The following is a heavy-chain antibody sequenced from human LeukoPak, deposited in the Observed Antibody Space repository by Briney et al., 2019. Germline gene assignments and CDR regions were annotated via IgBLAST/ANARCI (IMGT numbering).Heavy chain of an antibody. D-gene: IGHD2-15*01. V-gene: IGHV3-23*01. CDR3: AKDYCSGGPCYLDH. CDR1: GFTFTNYA. J-gene: IGHJ4*02. Sequence: GGSLRLSCAASGFTFTNYAMSWVRQAPGKGLEWVSTISGGGDRTYYADAVKGRFTISGDNPKNTLDLQINSLRAEDTAVYYCAKDYCSGGPCYLDHWGQGTLVTVSS. CDR2: ISGGGDRT.